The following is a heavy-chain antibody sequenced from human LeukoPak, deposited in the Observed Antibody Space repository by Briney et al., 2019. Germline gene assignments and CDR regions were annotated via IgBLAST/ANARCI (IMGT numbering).Heavy chain of an antibody. V-gene: IGHV4-30-4*01. J-gene: IGHJ3*02. CDR1: GGSISSGDYY. CDR3: ARDCGGDCDAFDI. Sequence: KPSETLSLTCTVSGGSISSGDYYWSWIRQPPGKGLEWIVYIYYSGSTYYNPSLKSRVTISVDTSKNQFSLKLSSVTAADTAVYYCARDCGGDCDAFDIWGQGTMVTVSS. CDR2: IYYSGST. D-gene: IGHD2-21*02.